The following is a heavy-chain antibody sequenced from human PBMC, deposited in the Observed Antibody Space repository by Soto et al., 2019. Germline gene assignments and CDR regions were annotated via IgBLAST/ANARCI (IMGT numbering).Heavy chain of an antibody. J-gene: IGHJ6*03. CDR3: ARRARPDFYYMDV. CDR1: GFTLRGFA. Sequence: EVQLAESGGGLAQPGGPLSLSCAASGFTLRGFARDWVRQAPGKGLEYVSGISSNGVGTYYANSAQARFTISRDNSKNTVYLQMGSLRPEDMAVYYCARRARPDFYYMDVWGKGTTVTVSS. V-gene: IGHV3-64*01. CDR2: ISSNGVGT. D-gene: IGHD6-6*01.